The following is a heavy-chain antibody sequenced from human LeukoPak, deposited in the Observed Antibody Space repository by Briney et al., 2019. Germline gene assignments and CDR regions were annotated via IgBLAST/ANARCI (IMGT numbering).Heavy chain of an antibody. Sequence: GGSLRLSCAASGFTFSTYSMNWVRQAPGKGLEWVSSITSSGAYIFYADSMKGRFTISRDNAKNSLYLQMNSLRADDTAVYYCARGPKSLVTKLGSHSDYWGQGTLVTVSS. CDR3: ARGPKSLVTKLGSHSDY. J-gene: IGHJ4*02. V-gene: IGHV3-21*01. CDR2: ITSSGAYI. CDR1: GFTFSTYS. D-gene: IGHD4-17*01.